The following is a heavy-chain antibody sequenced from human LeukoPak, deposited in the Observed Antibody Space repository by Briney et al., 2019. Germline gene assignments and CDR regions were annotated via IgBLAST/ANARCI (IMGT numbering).Heavy chain of an antibody. J-gene: IGHJ4*02. CDR1: GGSITSTNW. V-gene: IGHV4-4*02. CDR3: SRENGAFSPFGY. Sequence: SGTLSLTCGVSGGSITSTNWWSWVRQPPGQGLEWIGEVSLSGLTNYNPSLSSRIIMALDTSKNHLSLHLTSVTAADTAVYYCSRENGAFSPFGYWGQGYLVTVLS. CDR2: VSLSGLT. D-gene: IGHD2-8*01.